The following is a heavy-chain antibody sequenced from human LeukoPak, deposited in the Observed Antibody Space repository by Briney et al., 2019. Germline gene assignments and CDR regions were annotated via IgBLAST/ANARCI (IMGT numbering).Heavy chain of an antibody. CDR3: ARVLYGAGSLYYYYYYMNV. J-gene: IGHJ6*03. Sequence: GGSLRLSCAASGFTVSSNYMSGVRQAPGKGLEWVSVIYSGGRTYYADSVKGRFTISRDISKNTLYLQMSSLRAEDTAVYYCARVLYGAGSLYYYYYYMNVWGKGTTVTISS. CDR2: IYSGGRT. D-gene: IGHD3-10*01. CDR1: GFTVSSNY. V-gene: IGHV3-66*01.